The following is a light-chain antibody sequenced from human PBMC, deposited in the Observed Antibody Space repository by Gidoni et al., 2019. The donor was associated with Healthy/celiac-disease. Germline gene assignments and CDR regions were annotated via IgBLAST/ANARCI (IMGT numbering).Light chain of an antibody. Sequence: DIQMTQSPSTLSASVGDRVTNTCRASQSISSWLAWYQQKPGKAPNLLIYKASSLESGVPSRFSGSGSGTEFTLTISSLQPDDFATYYCQQYNSYSWTFGQGTKVEIK. CDR3: QQYNSYSWT. CDR2: KAS. V-gene: IGKV1-5*03. J-gene: IGKJ1*01. CDR1: QSISSW.